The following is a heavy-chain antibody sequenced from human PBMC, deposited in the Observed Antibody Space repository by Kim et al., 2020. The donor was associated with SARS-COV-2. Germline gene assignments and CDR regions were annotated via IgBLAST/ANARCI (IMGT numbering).Heavy chain of an antibody. CDR2: ISSNGGST. CDR1: GFTFSSYA. Sequence: GGSLRLSCAASGFTFSSYAMHWVRQAPGKGLEYVSAISSNGGSTYYANSVKGRFTISRDNSKNTLYLQMGSLRAEDMAVYYCARGPGYSYGYEGYYYMDV. CDR3: ARGPGYSYGYEGYYYMDV. D-gene: IGHD5-18*01. V-gene: IGHV3-64*01. J-gene: IGHJ6*03.